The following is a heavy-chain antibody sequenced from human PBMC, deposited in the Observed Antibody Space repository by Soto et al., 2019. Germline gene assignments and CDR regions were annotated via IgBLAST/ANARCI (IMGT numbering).Heavy chain of an antibody. D-gene: IGHD6-6*01. Sequence: SVKVSCKASGGTFSSYAISWVRQAPGQGLEWMGGIIPIFGTANYAQKFQGRVTITADESTSTAYMELSSLRSEDTAVYYCASNGIAARRDFGYWGQGTLVTVSS. V-gene: IGHV1-69*13. CDR1: GGTFSSYA. CDR3: ASNGIAARRDFGY. CDR2: IIPIFGTA. J-gene: IGHJ4*02.